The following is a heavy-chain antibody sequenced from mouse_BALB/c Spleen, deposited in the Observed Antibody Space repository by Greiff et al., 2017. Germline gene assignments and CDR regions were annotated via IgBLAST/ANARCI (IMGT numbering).Heavy chain of an antibody. CDR1: GFNIKDTY. J-gene: IGHJ2*01. CDR2: IDPANGNT. V-gene: IGHV14-3*02. Sequence: VQLKESGAELVKPGASVKLSCTASGFNIKDTYMHWVKQRPEQGLEWIGRIDPANGNTKYDPKFQGKATITADTSSNTAYLQLSSLTSEDTAVYYCASGYGGYFDYWGQGTTLTVSS. CDR3: ASGYGGYFDY. D-gene: IGHD1-1*01.